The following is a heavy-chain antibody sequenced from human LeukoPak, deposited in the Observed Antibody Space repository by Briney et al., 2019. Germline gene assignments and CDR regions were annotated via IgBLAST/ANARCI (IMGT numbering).Heavy chain of an antibody. V-gene: IGHV1-18*01. D-gene: IGHD6-6*01. CDR2: ISAYNGNT. CDR1: GYTFTSYG. J-gene: IGHJ5*02. CDR3: AIDTEVAARQNWFDP. Sequence: GASVKVSCXASGYTFTSYGISWVRRAPGQGLEWMGWISAYNGNTNYAQKLQGRVTMTTDTSTSAAYMELRSLRSDDTAVYYCAIDTEVAARQNWFDPWGQGTLVTVSS.